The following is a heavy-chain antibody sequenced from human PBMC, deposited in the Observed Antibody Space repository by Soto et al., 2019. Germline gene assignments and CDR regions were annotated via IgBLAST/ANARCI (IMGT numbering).Heavy chain of an antibody. J-gene: IGHJ6*02. CDR2: INHSGST. Sequence: SETLSLTCAVYGGSFSGYYWSWIRQPPGKGLEWIGEINHSGSTNYNPSLKSRVTISVDTSKNQFSLKLSSVTAADTAVYYCARGRSSSWYGGRWWYYGMDVWGQGTTVTVSS. CDR1: GGSFSGYY. CDR3: ARGRSSSWYGGRWWYYGMDV. D-gene: IGHD6-13*01. V-gene: IGHV4-34*01.